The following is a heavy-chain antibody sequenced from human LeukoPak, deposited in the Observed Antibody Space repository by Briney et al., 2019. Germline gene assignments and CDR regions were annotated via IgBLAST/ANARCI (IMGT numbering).Heavy chain of an antibody. CDR3: ARGQLLWFGGDAFDI. Sequence: SGGSLRLSCAASGFTFSSYWMSWVRQAPGKGLEWVAHIKQDGSEKYYVDSVKGRFTISRDNAKNSLYLQMNSLRAEDTAVYYCARGQLLWFGGDAFDIWGQGTMVTVSS. CDR2: IKQDGSEK. V-gene: IGHV3-7*01. CDR1: GFTFSSYW. D-gene: IGHD3-10*01. J-gene: IGHJ3*02.